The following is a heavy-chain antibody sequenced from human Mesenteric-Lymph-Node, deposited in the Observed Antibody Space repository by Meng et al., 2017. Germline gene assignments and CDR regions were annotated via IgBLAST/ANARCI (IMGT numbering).Heavy chain of an antibody. D-gene: IGHD2-2*01. J-gene: IGHJ4*02. V-gene: IGHV4-34*01. CDR3: ARGGYCSSTSCPRPLY. CDR2: ITNKGST. CDR1: VGSFSGNY. Sequence: QVQLQQWGAGLLNPLETLPLTCAVCVGSFSGNYWRGSRQPPGKGLEWSGEITNKGSTNDNPSLKSRVTISVDTSKNQLSLKLSSVTAADTAVYYCARGGYCSSTSCPRPLYWGQGTLVTVSS.